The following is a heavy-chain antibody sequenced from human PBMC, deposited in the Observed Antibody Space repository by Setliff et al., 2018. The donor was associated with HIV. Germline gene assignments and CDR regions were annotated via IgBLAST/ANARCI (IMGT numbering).Heavy chain of an antibody. CDR1: GFTFSSYS. Sequence: RLSCAASGFTFSSYSMNWVRQAPGKGLEWVSYISSSSSSIYHADSVKGRFTISRDNAKNTLYLQMNRLRAEDTALYYCVRGPQFRPHWGQGTLVTVS. CDR3: VRGPQFRPH. CDR2: ISSSSSSI. J-gene: IGHJ4*02. V-gene: IGHV3-48*01.